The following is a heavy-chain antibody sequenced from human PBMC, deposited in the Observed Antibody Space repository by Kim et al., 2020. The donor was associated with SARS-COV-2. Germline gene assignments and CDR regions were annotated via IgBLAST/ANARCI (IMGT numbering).Heavy chain of an antibody. D-gene: IGHD2-15*01. V-gene: IGHV3-23*01. CDR2: ITGSGGRT. J-gene: IGHJ5*02. CDR1: GFSFSTYT. CDR3: AREAEKWPQLYFVDH. Sequence: GGSLRLSCAASGFSFSTYTMSWVRQAPGKGLEWVSAITGSGGRTYFADSVKGRFSVSRDNSKNTLYLQMNSLTSEDTAIYYCAREAEKWPQLYFVDHWGQGTLVTVSS.